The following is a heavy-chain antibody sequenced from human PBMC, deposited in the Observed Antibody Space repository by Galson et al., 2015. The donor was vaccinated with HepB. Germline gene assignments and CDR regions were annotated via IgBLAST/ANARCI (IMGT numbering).Heavy chain of an antibody. CDR2: IKQDGSDK. Sequence: SLRLSCAASGFTFSNYWLAWVRQTPGKGLEWVANIKQDGSDKFYVDSVRGRFTISRDNAKNSLYLQMNSLRAEDTAVYYCARDREATVELLYYYGMDVRGQGTTVTVSS. J-gene: IGHJ6*02. V-gene: IGHV3-7*03. D-gene: IGHD4-11*01. CDR3: ARDREATVELLYYYGMDV. CDR1: GFTFSNYW.